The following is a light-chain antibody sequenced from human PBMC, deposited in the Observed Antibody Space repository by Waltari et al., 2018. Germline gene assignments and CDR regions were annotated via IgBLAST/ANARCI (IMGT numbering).Light chain of an antibody. V-gene: IGLV4-69*01. CDR1: SGHTSYD. CDR3: QTWGSGIHA. J-gene: IGLJ2*01. Sequence: QLVLTQSPSASASLGASVKLTCTLDSGHTSYDIARHQRQPEKGPRFLMKVDNVGTYKRGAGSPGRFSGSSSGAERYLTITSLQSEDEADYYCQTWGSGIHAFGGGTKLTV. CDR2: VDNVGTY.